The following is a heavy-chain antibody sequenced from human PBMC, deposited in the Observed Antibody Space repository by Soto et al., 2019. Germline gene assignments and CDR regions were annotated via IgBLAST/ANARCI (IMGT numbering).Heavy chain of an antibody. CDR2: ISAYNGNT. CDR1: GYTFTSYG. J-gene: IGHJ5*02. V-gene: IGHV1-18*01. D-gene: IGHD6-19*01. CDR3: ARDTDSSGWYNWFDP. Sequence: ASVKVSCKASGYTFTSYGISWVRQAPGQGLEWMGWISAYNGNTNYAQKLQGRVTMTTDTSTSTAYMELRSLRSDDTAVYYCARDTDSSGWYNWFDPRGQGTLVTVSS.